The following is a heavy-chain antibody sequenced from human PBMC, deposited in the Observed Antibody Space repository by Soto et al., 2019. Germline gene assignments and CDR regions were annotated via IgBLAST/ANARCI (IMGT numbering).Heavy chain of an antibody. V-gene: IGHV3-30-3*01. CDR1: GFTFSNYT. CDR3: ATDPLGTTAISYY. Sequence: QAQLVQSGGGVVQPGRSLRLSCAASGFTFSNYTLHWVRQAPGKGLEWVAVVSYDGSNKYYADSVKGRFTLSRDNSKNTLYLQMNTLRPDDTAVYYCATDPLGTTAISYYWGQGTLVTVSS. CDR2: VSYDGSNK. J-gene: IGHJ4*02. D-gene: IGHD1-26*01.